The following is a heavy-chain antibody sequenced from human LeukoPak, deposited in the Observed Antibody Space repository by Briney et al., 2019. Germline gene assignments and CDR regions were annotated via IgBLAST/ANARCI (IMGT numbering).Heavy chain of an antibody. CDR3: ARGIAAVGNYFDY. V-gene: IGHV4-34*01. CDR2: INHSGST. J-gene: IGHJ4*02. CDR1: GGSFSGYY. Sequence: SETLSLTCAVYGGSFSGYYWSWIRQPPGKGLEGIGEINHSGSTNYNPSLKSRVTISVDTSKNQFSLKLSSVTAADTAVYYCARGIAAVGNYFDYWGQGTLVTVSS. D-gene: IGHD6-13*01.